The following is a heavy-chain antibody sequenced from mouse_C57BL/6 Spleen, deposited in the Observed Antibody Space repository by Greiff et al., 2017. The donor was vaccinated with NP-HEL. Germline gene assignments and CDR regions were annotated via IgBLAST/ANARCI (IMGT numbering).Heavy chain of an antibody. V-gene: IGHV5-16*01. CDR2: INYDGSST. CDR1: GFTFSDYY. J-gene: IGHJ2*01. D-gene: IGHD3-2*02. CDR3: AREDSSGYGY. Sequence: DVQLVESEGGLVQPGSSMKLSCTASGFTFSDYYMAWVRQVPEKGLEWVANINYDGSSTYYLDSLKSRFIISRDNAKNILYLQMSSLKSEDTATYYCAREDSSGYGYWGQGTTLTVSS.